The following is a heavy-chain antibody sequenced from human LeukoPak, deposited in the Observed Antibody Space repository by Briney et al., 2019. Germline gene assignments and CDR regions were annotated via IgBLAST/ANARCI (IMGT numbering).Heavy chain of an antibody. V-gene: IGHV1-69*05. Sequence: SVKVSCKASGGTFSSYAISWVRQAPGRGLEWMGRIIPIFGTANYAQKFQGRVTITTDESTSTAYMELSSLRSEDTAVYYCARSSRGWNDVDYWGQGTLVTVSS. J-gene: IGHJ4*02. CDR2: IIPIFGTA. CDR1: GGTFSSYA. D-gene: IGHD1-1*01. CDR3: ARSSRGWNDVDY.